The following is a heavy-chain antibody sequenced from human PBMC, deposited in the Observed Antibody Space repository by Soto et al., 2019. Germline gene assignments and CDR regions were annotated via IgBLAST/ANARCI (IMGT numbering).Heavy chain of an antibody. D-gene: IGHD3-3*01. Sequence: SETLSLTCTVSGGSISSSSYYWGWIRQPPGKGLEWIGSIYYSGSTYYNPSLKSRVTISVDTSKNQFSLKLSSVTAADTAVYYCARIYVLRFLEWLLPPENNWFDPWGQGTLVTVSS. CDR1: GGSISSSSYY. J-gene: IGHJ5*02. CDR2: IYYSGST. V-gene: IGHV4-39*01. CDR3: ARIYVLRFLEWLLPPENNWFDP.